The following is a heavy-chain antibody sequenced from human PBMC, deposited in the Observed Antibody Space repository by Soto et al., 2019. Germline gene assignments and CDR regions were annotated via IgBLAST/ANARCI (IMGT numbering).Heavy chain of an antibody. D-gene: IGHD2-21*02. CDR2: IYYNGDT. Sequence: QLQLQESGPGLVKPSETLSLTCSVSGGSISSSSHYWVWIRQPPGKGLECIGNIYYNGDTYYNPSLKSRVSISIDTSQNEFSMNLNSVTAADTAVYYCARHESIMVVTAARGFDIWGQGTMVTVSS. J-gene: IGHJ3*02. CDR1: GGSISSSSHY. CDR3: ARHESIMVVTAARGFDI. V-gene: IGHV4-39*01.